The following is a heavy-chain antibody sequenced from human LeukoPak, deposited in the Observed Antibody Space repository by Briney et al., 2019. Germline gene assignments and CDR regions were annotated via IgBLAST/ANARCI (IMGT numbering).Heavy chain of an antibody. CDR2: ISSSSSYI. CDR1: GFTFSSYS. CDR3: ARDFTVTTRLFDY. Sequence: GGSLRLSCAASGFTFSSYSMNWVCQAPGKGLEWVSSISSSSSYIYYADSVKGRFTISRDNAKSSLYLQMNSLRAEDTAVYYCARDFTVTTRLFDYWGQGTLVTVSS. V-gene: IGHV3-21*01. J-gene: IGHJ4*02. D-gene: IGHD4-17*01.